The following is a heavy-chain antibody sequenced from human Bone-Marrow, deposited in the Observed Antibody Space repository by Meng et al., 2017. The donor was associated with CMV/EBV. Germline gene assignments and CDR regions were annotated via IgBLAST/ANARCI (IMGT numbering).Heavy chain of an antibody. CDR3: AKEYAGRRISSTSYYYYYYGMAV. J-gene: IGHJ6*02. V-gene: IGHV3-9*01. CDR2: ISWNSGSI. CDR1: GFTFDDYA. Sequence: SLKISCAASGFTFDDYAMHWVRQAPGKGLEWVSGISWNSGSIGYADSVKGRFTISRDNAKNSLYLQMNSLRAEDTALYYCAKEYAGRRISSTSYYYYYYGMAVWGPGNTVNGAS. D-gene: IGHD2-2*01.